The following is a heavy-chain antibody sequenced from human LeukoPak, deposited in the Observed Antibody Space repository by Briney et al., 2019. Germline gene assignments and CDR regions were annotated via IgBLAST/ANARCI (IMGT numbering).Heavy chain of an antibody. D-gene: IGHD2-15*01. CDR1: VGSHSSFY. J-gene: IGHJ5*02. V-gene: IGHV4-59*01. CDR3: VRLAKVVARSWWFDP. CDR2: ISYRGSP. Sequence: NRSQTLCLTRTVSVGSHSSFYWSCVPDPPARGLECGVYISYRGSPNYNPSLTSRVTLSLDTPHNQFSLRLSSVTPSGTARFYIVRLAKVVARSWWFDPCGQGTLVTVSS.